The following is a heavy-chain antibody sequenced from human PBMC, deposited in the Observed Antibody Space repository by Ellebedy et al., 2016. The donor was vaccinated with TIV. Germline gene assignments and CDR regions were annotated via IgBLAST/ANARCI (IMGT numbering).Heavy chain of an antibody. CDR3: ARWFGELLYVRWFDP. CDR2: IYYTGST. V-gene: IGHV4-39*01. J-gene: IGHJ5*02. Sequence: GSLRLSCTVSGGSISRSSSYWGWIRQSPQKGLEWIGSIYYTGSTFYNPSLKSRVTISVDTSKNQFSLRLTSVTAADTAVYYCARWFGELLYVRWFDPWGQGTLVTVSS. D-gene: IGHD3-10*01. CDR1: GGSISRSSSY.